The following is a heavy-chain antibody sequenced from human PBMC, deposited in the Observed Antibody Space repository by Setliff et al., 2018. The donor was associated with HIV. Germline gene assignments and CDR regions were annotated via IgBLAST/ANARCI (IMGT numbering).Heavy chain of an antibody. CDR1: GFTFGDYA. Sequence: GGSLRLSCTASGFTFGDYAMSWVRQAPGKGLEWVGFIRSKAYGGTTEYAASVKGRFTISRDDSKSIAYLQMNSLKTEDTAVYFCTRHNTGWYPEYFQHWGQGTLVTVSS. CDR3: TRHNTGWYPEYFQH. V-gene: IGHV3-49*04. D-gene: IGHD2-15*01. CDR2: IRSKAYGGTT. J-gene: IGHJ1*01.